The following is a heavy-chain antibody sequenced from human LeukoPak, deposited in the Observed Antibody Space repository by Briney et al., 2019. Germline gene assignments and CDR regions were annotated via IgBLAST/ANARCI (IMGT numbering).Heavy chain of an antibody. V-gene: IGHV5-51*01. J-gene: IGHJ4*02. CDR1: GYSFTSYW. CDR2: IYPGDSDT. D-gene: IGHD3-9*01. CDR3: ARPEGHYDILTGGSLDY. Sequence: GESLKISCKGSGYSFTSYWIGWVRQMPGKGLEWMGIIYPGDSDTRYSPSFQGQVTISADKSISTAYLQWGSLKASDTAMYYCARPEGHYDILTGGSLDYWGQGTLVTVSS.